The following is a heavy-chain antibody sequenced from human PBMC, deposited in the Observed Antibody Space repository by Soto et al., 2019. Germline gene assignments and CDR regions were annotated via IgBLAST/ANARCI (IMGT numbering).Heavy chain of an antibody. D-gene: IGHD5-12*01. Sequence: GGSLRLSCAASGFTFSTYDMSWVRQAQGKGLEWVAVISDHGSNKYYADAVKGRFTISRDNSKNTLYLQMNSLRAEDTAVYYCAKDQPDSGYGYYYYYGMEVWGQGTTVTVSS. CDR1: GFTFSTYD. J-gene: IGHJ6*02. V-gene: IGHV3-30*18. CDR2: ISDHGSNK. CDR3: AKDQPDSGYGYYYYYGMEV.